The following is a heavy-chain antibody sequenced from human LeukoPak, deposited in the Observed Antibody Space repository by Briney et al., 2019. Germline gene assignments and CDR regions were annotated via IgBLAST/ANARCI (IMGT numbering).Heavy chain of an antibody. J-gene: IGHJ4*02. Sequence: PSETLSLTCGVSGGSISGTNWWSWVRQPPGQGLEWIGEISLAGQTNYNPSLNGRVTMSLDKSSNQLPLNLTSVTAADTATYYCSRESGAFCPFGYWGQGTLVIVSS. CDR1: GGSISGTNW. CDR3: SRESGAFCPFGY. V-gene: IGHV4/OR15-8*02. D-gene: IGHD1-26*01. CDR2: ISLAGQT.